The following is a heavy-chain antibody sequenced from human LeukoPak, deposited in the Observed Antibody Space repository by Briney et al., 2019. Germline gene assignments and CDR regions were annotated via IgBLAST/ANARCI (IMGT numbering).Heavy chain of an antibody. CDR2: INHSGST. J-gene: IGHJ4*02. Sequence: SETLSLTCAVYGGSFSGYYWSWLRQPPGKGLEWIGEINHSGSTNYNPSLKSRVTISVDTTKNQFSLKLSSVSAADTAVYYCARLGSWGYYLDYWGQGTLVTVSS. V-gene: IGHV4-34*01. CDR1: GGSFSGYY. CDR3: ARLGSWGYYLDY. D-gene: IGHD3-10*01.